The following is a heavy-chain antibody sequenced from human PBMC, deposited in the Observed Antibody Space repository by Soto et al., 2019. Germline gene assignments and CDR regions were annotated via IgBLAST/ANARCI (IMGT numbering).Heavy chain of an antibody. CDR1: GYTFTGYY. Sequence: ASVKVSCKASGYTFTGYYMHWVRQAPGQGLEWMGWINPNSGGTNYAQKFQGWVTMTRDTSISTAYMELSSLRSEDTAVYYCARAVAVPADFDYWGQGTLVTVSS. V-gene: IGHV1-2*04. D-gene: IGHD6-19*01. CDR3: ARAVAVPADFDY. CDR2: INPNSGGT. J-gene: IGHJ4*02.